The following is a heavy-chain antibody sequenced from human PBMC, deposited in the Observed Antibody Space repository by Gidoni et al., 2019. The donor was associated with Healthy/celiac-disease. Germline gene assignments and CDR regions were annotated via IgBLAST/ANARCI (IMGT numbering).Heavy chain of an antibody. D-gene: IGHD2-15*01. CDR3: ARDLSSFESRPYYYYYYGMDV. J-gene: IGHJ6*02. Sequence: QVQLVQSGAEVKKPGSSVKVSCKASGGTFSSYAISWVRQAPGQGLEWMGRIIPILGIANYAQKFQGRVTITADKATSTAYMELSSLRSEDTAVYYCARDLSSFESRPYYYYYYGMDVWGQGTTVTVSS. CDR2: IIPILGIA. CDR1: GGTFSSYA. V-gene: IGHV1-69*04.